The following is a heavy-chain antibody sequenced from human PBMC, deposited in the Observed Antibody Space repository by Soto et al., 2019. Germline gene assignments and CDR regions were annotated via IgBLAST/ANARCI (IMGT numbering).Heavy chain of an antibody. CDR3: AKVNTIFGMEYYYYGMDV. V-gene: IGHV3-23*01. CDR2: IGGSGGST. CDR1: GFTFSSYA. J-gene: IGHJ6*02. Sequence: PGGSLRLSCEASGFTFSSYAMSWVRQAPGTGLEWVSTIGGSGGSTYYAESVKGRFSISRDNSKNTVYLQMNSLRDEDTAVYYCAKVNTIFGMEYYYYGMDVWGQGTTVTVSS. D-gene: IGHD3-3*01.